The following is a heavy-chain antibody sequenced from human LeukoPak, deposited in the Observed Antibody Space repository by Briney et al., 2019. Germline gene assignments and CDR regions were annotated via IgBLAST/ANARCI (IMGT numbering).Heavy chain of an antibody. J-gene: IGHJ4*02. CDR2: IVVGSGNT. CDR3: AATHYDLWSGYKGVYYFDY. V-gene: IGHV1-58*01. Sequence: ASVKVSCKASGFTFTSSAVQWVRQPRGQRLEWIGWIVVGSGNTNYAQKFQERVTITRDMSTSTAYMELSSLRSEDTAVYYCAATHYDLWSGYKGVYYFDYWGQGTLVTVSS. D-gene: IGHD3-3*01. CDR1: GFTFTSSA.